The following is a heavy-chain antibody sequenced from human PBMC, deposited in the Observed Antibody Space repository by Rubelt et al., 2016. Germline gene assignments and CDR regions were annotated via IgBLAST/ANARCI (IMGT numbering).Heavy chain of an antibody. Sequence: EVQLLESGGGLVQPGGSLRLSCAASGFTFSSYAMSWVRQAPGKGLEWVSAISGSGGSTYYADSVKGRGAEDTAVYYCAKEVQASYYDILTGHNHYFDYWGQGTLVTVSS. CDR3: DY. J-gene: IGHJ4*02. D-gene: IGHD3-9*01. V-gene: IGHV3-23*01. CDR1: GFTFSSYA. CDR2: ISGSGGST.